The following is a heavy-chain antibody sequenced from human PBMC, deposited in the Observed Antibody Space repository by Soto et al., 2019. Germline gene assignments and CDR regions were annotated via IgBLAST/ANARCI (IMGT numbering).Heavy chain of an antibody. V-gene: IGHV1-8*01. CDR2: MNPNSGNT. D-gene: IGHD4-4*01. Sequence: ASVKVSCKASGYTFTSYDINWVRQATGQGLEWMGWMNPNSGNTGYAQKFQGRVTMTRNTSISTAYMELSSLRSEDTAVYYCARADRSLNDYSNHPFDYWGQGTLVTVSS. CDR1: GYTFTSYD. J-gene: IGHJ4*02. CDR3: ARADRSLNDYSNHPFDY.